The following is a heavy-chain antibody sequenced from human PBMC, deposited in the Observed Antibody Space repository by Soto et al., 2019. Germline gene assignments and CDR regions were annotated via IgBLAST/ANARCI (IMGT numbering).Heavy chain of an antibody. CDR1: GGSISSSSYY. Sequence: PSETLSLTCTVSGGSISSSSYYWGWIRQPPGKGLEWIGSIYYSGSTYYNPSLKSRVTISVDTSKNQFSLKLSSVTAADTAVYYCALTYSRNPFDYWGQGTLVTVSS. CDR3: ALTYSRNPFDY. CDR2: IYYSGST. J-gene: IGHJ4*02. V-gene: IGHV4-39*01. D-gene: IGHD6-13*01.